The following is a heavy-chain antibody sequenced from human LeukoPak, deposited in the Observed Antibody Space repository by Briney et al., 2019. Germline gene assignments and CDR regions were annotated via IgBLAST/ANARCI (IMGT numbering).Heavy chain of an antibody. V-gene: IGHV3-9*01. J-gene: IGHJ4*02. CDR2: ISWNSGSI. CDR1: GFTFDDYA. Sequence: GGSLTLSCAASGFTFDDYAMRWVRQAPGEGLGWVSGISWNSGSIGYADSVKGRFTISRDNAKNSLYLQMNSLRAEDTALYYCANAGTAFDYWGQGTLVTVSP. CDR3: ANAGTAFDY. D-gene: IGHD1/OR15-1a*01.